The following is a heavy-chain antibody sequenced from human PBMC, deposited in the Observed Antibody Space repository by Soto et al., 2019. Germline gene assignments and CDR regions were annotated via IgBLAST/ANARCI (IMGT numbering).Heavy chain of an antibody. CDR3: AKDGTHYYDSSGTYGMDV. V-gene: IGHV3-30*18. CDR2: ISYDGSNK. J-gene: IGHJ6*02. D-gene: IGHD3-22*01. Sequence: PGGSLRLSCAASGFTFSSYGMHWVRQAPGKGLEWVAVISYDGSNKYYADPVKGRFTISRDNSKNTLYLQMNSLRAEDTAVYYCAKDGTHYYDSSGTYGMDVWGQGTTVTVSS. CDR1: GFTFSSYG.